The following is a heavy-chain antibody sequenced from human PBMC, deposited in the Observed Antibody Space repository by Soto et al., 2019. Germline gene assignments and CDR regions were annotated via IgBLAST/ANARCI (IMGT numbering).Heavy chain of an antibody. V-gene: IGHV4-34*01. J-gene: IGHJ6*02. CDR1: GGSVSVYY. CDR3: ARDRKKTYFYNYGLDI. CDR2: VSHSGSP. Sequence: SETLSLTCAVYGGSVSVYYWGWVRQPPGKGLEWLGEVSHSGSPKYNPSLKSRVIMSIDTSKNQFSLNLTSVTAADTAVYYCARDRKKTYFYNYGLDIWGQGTAVTVSS.